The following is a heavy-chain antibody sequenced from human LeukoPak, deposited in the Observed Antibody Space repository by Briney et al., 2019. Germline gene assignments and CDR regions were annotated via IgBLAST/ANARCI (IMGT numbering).Heavy chain of an antibody. CDR1: GFTCRSYD. CDR2: INSAGDA. J-gene: IGHJ6*02. D-gene: IGHD6-25*01. CDR3: ARRGMQRDYYHGMDV. Sequence: PGGSLRLSCAASGFTCRSYDMYWVRQVTGEGPEWVSVINSAGDAYYPDYVKGRFTVSRDVAKNSLYLQMNSLRAGDTAVYYCARRGMQRDYYHGMDVWGHGTTVTVSS. V-gene: IGHV3-13*01.